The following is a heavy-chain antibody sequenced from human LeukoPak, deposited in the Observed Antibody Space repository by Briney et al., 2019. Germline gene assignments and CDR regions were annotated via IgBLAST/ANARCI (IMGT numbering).Heavy chain of an antibody. CDR2: INPRDSDT. V-gene: IGHV5-51*01. CDR3: ARQSVDGRYTFDY. J-gene: IGHJ4*02. CDR1: GYSFTSYW. D-gene: IGHD3-16*02. Sequence: GKSLKISCKVSGYSFTSYWIGWVRQMPGKGLEWMGIINPRDSDTKYSPSFQGQVTISVDKSISTAYLQWSSLKASDTAMYYCARQSVDGRYTFDYWGQGTLVTVSS.